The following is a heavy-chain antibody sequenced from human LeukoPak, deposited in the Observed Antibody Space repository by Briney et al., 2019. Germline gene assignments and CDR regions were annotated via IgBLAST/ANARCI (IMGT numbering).Heavy chain of an antibody. Sequence: GGSLRLSCAASGFTFSGSAMHWVRQASGKGLEWVGRIRSKANSYATTYAASVKGRFTISRDDSENTAYLQMSSLKTEDTAVYYCTRDGTASDVWNHYFDYWGQGTLVTVSS. CDR3: TRDGTASDVWNHYFDY. V-gene: IGHV3-73*01. J-gene: IGHJ4*02. CDR1: GFTFSGSA. CDR2: IRSKANSYAT. D-gene: IGHD1-1*01.